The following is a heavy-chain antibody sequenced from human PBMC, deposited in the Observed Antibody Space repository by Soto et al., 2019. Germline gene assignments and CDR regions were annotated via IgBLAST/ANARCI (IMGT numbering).Heavy chain of an antibody. D-gene: IGHD5-12*01. J-gene: IGHJ4*02. CDR3: AKRIMATIGHFDS. V-gene: IGHV3-23*01. CDR1: GFIFSSYA. Sequence: GGSLGLSCAASGFIFSSYAMSWVRQAPGKGLEWVSSISGIGHSTYYADSVKGRFTISRDNSKNTLYLQMNSLRAEDTAVYYCAKRIMATIGHFDSWGQGTLVTVSS. CDR2: ISGIGHST.